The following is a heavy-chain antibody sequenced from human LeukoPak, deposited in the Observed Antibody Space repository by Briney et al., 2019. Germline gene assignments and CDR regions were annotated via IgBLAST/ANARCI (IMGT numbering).Heavy chain of an antibody. Sequence: SATVSCTASGFTFTSSAVQWVRQARGQRLEWIGWIVVGSGNTNYAQKFQERVTITRDMSTSTAYMELSSLRSEDTAVYYCAAAVLGYCSGGSCYGGFDYWGQGTLVTVSS. D-gene: IGHD2-15*01. J-gene: IGHJ4*02. CDR2: IVVGSGNT. CDR1: GFTFTSSA. V-gene: IGHV1-58*01. CDR3: AAAVLGYCSGGSCYGGFDY.